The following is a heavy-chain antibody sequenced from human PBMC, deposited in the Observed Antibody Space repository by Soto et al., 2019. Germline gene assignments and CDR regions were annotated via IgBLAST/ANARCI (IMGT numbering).Heavy chain of an antibody. J-gene: IGHJ6*04. CDR3: ARDTPSDLAPYYYSGRVL. Sequence: PSGTLSLTCTVSGGSASSGSYYWSWIRQPPGKGLEWIGYIYYSGSTNYNPSLKSRVTISVDTSKNQFSLKLSFVTAADRAVYYCARDTPSDLAPYYYSGRVLGAKGTTVTVSS. V-gene: IGHV4-61*01. CDR2: IYYSGST. CDR1: GGSASSGSYY.